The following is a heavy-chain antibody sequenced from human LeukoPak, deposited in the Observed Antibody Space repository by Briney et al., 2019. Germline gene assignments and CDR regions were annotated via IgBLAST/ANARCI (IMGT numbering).Heavy chain of an antibody. D-gene: IGHD3-10*01. CDR3: ARDLTMVPPAADAFDI. V-gene: IGHV1-69*13. CDR1: GGTFSSYA. CDR2: IIPIFGTA. Sequence: ASVKVSCKASGGTFSSYAISWVRQAPGQGLEWMGGIIPIFGTANYAQKFQGRVTITADESTSTAYMELSSLRSEDTAVYYCARDLTMVPPAADAFDIWGQGTMVTVSS. J-gene: IGHJ3*02.